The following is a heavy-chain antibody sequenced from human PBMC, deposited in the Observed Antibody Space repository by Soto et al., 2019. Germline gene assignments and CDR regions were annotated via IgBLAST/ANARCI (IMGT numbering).Heavy chain of an antibody. CDR3: ARVPHCSDSSCYYYYGMDV. CDR1: GGPSTNYA. J-gene: IGHJ6*02. D-gene: IGHD2-2*01. V-gene: IGHV1-69*13. Sequence: SVKVSCKAPGGPSTNYAISWVRQAPGQGLEWMGGIIPMFGTANYAEKFQGRGTITADESTSTAYMELRRLISEDTAVYYCARVPHCSDSSCYYYYGMDVWGQGTTVTVSS. CDR2: IIPMFGTA.